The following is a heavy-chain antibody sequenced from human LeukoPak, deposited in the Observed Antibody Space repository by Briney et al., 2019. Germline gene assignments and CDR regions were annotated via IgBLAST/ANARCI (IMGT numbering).Heavy chain of an antibody. CDR3: ATLDLPPSTAAVAS. J-gene: IGHJ5*01. CDR1: GYTLSELS. Sequence: ASVKVSCKVSGYTLSELSIHWVRQGPGKGLEWMAGFVLEDGERIYAQKFRGRVRVTEDTSTDTAYMELSSLRSEDTAVYYCATLDLPPSTAAVASWGQGTPVIVSS. D-gene: IGHD6-13*01. CDR2: FVLEDGER. V-gene: IGHV1-24*01.